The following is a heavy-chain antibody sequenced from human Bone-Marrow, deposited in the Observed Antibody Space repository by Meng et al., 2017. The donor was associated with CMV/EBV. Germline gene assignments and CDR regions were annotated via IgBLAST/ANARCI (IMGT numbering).Heavy chain of an antibody. CDR2: ISAYNGNT. CDR1: GYTFTSYG. V-gene: IGHV1-18*01. Sequence: ASVKVSCKASGYTFTSYGISWVRQAPGQGREWMGWISAYNGNTNYAQKLQGRVTMTTDTSTSTAYMELRSLRSDDTAVYYCARVPRSPSGDYGMDVWGQGTTVTASS. CDR3: ARVPRSPSGDYGMDV. J-gene: IGHJ6*02. D-gene: IGHD2-15*01.